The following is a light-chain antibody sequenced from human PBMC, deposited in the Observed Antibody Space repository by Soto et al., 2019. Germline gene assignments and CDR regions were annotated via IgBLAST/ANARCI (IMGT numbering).Light chain of an antibody. CDR1: QSVLYSSNNKNY. CDR3: QKYYSTKWT. J-gene: IGKJ1*01. Sequence: DIVMTQSPDSLAVSLGERAAINCKSSQSVLYSSNNKNYLAWYQQKTGQPPKMLIYWESTRESGVPARLSGSGSGTDFTLTISSLQAEDVAVYYCQKYYSTKWTCGQGTKVDIK. V-gene: IGKV4-1*01. CDR2: WES.